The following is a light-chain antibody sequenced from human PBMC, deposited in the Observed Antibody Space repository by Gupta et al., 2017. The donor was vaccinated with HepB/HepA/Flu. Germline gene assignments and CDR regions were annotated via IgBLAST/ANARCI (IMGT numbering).Light chain of an antibody. V-gene: IGLV1-47*01. CDR3: AAWDDSLSGRHVV. J-gene: IGLJ2*01. Sequence: QSVLTQPPSASGTPGQRVTISCSGSSSNIGSNYVYWYQQVPGTAPKLLIYRNNDRPSGVPDRISGSKSGTSASLAISGLRSEDEADYYCAAWDDSLSGRHVVFGGGTKLTVL. CDR2: RNN. CDR1: SSNIGSNY.